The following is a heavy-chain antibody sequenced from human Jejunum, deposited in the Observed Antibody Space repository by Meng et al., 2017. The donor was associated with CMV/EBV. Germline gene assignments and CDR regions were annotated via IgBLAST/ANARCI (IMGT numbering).Heavy chain of an antibody. J-gene: IGHJ4*02. V-gene: IGHV3-53*01. CDR1: EFSVIRNN. Sequence: CTASEFSVIRNNMTWVRQAPGKGLEWVSAIYSGESTYYADSVKGRFTISRDNSKNTLYLQMNSLRAEDTAAYYCAGTAAGNQASYYWGQGTLVTVSS. CDR2: IYSGEST. CDR3: AGTAAGNQASYY. D-gene: IGHD6-13*01.